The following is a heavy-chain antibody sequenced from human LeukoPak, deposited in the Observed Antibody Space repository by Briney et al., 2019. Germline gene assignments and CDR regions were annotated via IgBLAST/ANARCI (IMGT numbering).Heavy chain of an antibody. D-gene: IGHD3-10*01. CDR3: ARLGGYYGSGSYEDGFDY. J-gene: IGHJ4*02. CDR1: GFTFSSYS. CDR2: ISSSSSYI. Sequence: GGSLRLSCAASGFTFSSYSMNWVRQAPGKGLEWVSSISSSSSYIYYADSVKGRFTISRDNAKNSLYLQMNSLRAADTAVYYCARLGGYYGSGSYEDGFDYWGQGTLVTVSS. V-gene: IGHV3-21*01.